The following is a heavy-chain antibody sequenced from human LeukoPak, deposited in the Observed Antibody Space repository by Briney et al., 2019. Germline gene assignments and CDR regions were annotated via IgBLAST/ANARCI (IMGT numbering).Heavy chain of an antibody. CDR2: IWYDGSNK. V-gene: IGHV3-33*08. CDR3: ARDGRLYYGSGSYQDY. Sequence: GGSLRLSCEASGFSFSSHWMSWVRQAPGKGLEWVAVIWYDGSNKYYADSVKGRFTISRDNSENTLYLQMNSLRAEDTAVYYCARDGRLYYGSGSYQDYWGQGTLVTVSS. D-gene: IGHD3-10*01. CDR1: GFSFSSHW. J-gene: IGHJ4*02.